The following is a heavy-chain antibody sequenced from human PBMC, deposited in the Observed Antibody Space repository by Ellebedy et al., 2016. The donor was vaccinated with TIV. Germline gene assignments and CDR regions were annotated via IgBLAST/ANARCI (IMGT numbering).Heavy chain of an antibody. D-gene: IGHD2-2*01. Sequence: MPSETLSLTCIVSGGSIRNYYCTWIRQPPGKGLEWIGHMYYSGSSNYNPSLKSRVTMSIDTSKNQFSLKMSPVTAADTAVYYCAASESADSDYWGPGTLVTVSS. V-gene: IGHV4-59*01. CDR3: AASESADSDY. J-gene: IGHJ4*02. CDR1: GGSIRNYY. CDR2: MYYSGSS.